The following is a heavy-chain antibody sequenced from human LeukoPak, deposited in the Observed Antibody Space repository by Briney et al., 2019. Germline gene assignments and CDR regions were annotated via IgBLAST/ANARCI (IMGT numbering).Heavy chain of an antibody. CDR2: INAGNGNT. D-gene: IGHD6-19*01. CDR3: ALAVAGPGDYYYYYGMDV. Sequence: ASVKVSCKASGYTFTSYAMHWVRQAPGQRLEWMGWINAGNGNTKYSQKFQGRVTITRDTSASTAYMELSSLRSEDTAVYYCALAVAGPGDYYYYYGMDVWGQGTTVTVSS. CDR1: GYTFTSYA. V-gene: IGHV1-3*01. J-gene: IGHJ6*02.